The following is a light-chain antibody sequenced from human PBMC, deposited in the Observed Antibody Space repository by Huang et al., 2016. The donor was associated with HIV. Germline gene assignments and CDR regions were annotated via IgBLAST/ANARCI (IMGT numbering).Light chain of an antibody. J-gene: IGKJ1*01. CDR1: QSVGNS. Sequence: DIQMTQSPSSLSTSVGDRVTITCRTSQSVGNSLIWYQQKPGKAPELLIYASSLQAWVSSRFSGSGSGTDFTLIISSLQPEDFATYYCQQSYISPWTFGQGTKVDLK. V-gene: IGKV1-39*01. CDR3: QQSYISPWT. CDR2: AS.